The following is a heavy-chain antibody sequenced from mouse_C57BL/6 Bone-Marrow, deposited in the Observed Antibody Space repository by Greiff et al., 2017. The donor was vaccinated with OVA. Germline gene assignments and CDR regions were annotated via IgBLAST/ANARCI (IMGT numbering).Heavy chain of an antibody. J-gene: IGHJ2*01. CDR2: IDPEDGDT. V-gene: IGHV14-1*01. CDR3: TTSGYDGYS. CDR1: GFNIKDYY. D-gene: IGHD2-3*01. Sequence: VQLQQSGAELVRPGASVKLSCTASGFNIKDYYMHWVKQKPEQGLEWIGRIDPEDGDTEYAPKFQGKATMTADTSSTTAYLQLSSLTSEDAAVYYCTTSGYDGYSWGRGTALTVTS.